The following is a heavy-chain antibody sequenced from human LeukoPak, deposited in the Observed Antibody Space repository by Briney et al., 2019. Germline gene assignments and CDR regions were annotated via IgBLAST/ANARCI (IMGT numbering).Heavy chain of an antibody. J-gene: IGHJ6*03. CDR2: IGTSSTTI. CDR3: ARFAAGGSYYYYMDV. V-gene: IGHV3-48*01. CDR1: GFTFSSYT. Sequence: PGGSLRLSCAASGFTFSSYTMNWVRQPPGKGLEWVSNIGTSSTTIYYADSVKGRFTISRDNAKNSLYLQMNSLRADDTAVYYCARFAAGGSYYYYMDVWGKGPTVTVSS. D-gene: IGHD6-25*01.